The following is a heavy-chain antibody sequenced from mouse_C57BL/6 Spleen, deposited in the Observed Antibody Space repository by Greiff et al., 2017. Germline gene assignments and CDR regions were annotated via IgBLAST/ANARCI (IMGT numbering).Heavy chain of an antibody. CDR3: TSEGREGSFDD. D-gene: IGHD3-3*01. J-gene: IGHJ2*01. V-gene: IGHV1-15*01. Sequence: VKLQESGAELVRPGASVTLSCKASGYTFTDYEMHWVKQTPVHGLEWIGAIDPETGGTAYNQKFKGKAILTADKSSSTAYMELRSLTSEDSAVYYCTSEGREGSFDDWGQGTTLTVSS. CDR1: GYTFTDYE. CDR2: IDPETGGT.